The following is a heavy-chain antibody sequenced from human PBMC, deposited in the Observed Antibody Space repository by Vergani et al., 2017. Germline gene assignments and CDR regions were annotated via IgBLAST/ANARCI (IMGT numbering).Heavy chain of an antibody. D-gene: IGHD2-15*01. CDR2: IHTSGSN. J-gene: IGHJ4*02. CDR3: ARGSCLGGSCYKPLFDY. V-gene: IGHV4-61*02. Sequence: QVQLQESGPGLVKPSQTLSLTCTVSGGSINSHNYYWSWIRQPAGKGLEWSGRIHTSGSNNYNPSLKSRVTMSEDTSKNQFSLNLTSVTAADTAVYFCARGSCLGGSCYKPLFDYWGQGILVTVSS. CDR1: GGSINSHNYY.